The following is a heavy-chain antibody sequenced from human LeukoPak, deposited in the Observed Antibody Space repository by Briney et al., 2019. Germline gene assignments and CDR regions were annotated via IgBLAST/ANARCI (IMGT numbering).Heavy chain of an antibody. Sequence: SETLSLTCTVSGGSIGSYYWSWIRQPPGKGLEWIGYIYYSGSTNYNPSLKSRVTISVDTSKNQFSLKLSSVTAADTAVYYCARTMGDGYNYGKGEYYFDYWGQGTLVTVSS. D-gene: IGHD5-24*01. V-gene: IGHV4-59*08. CDR3: ARTMGDGYNYGKGEYYFDY. J-gene: IGHJ4*02. CDR2: IYYSGST. CDR1: GGSIGSYY.